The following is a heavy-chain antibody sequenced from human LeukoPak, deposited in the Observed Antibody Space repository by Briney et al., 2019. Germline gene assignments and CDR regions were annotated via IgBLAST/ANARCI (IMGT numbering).Heavy chain of an antibody. D-gene: IGHD6-19*01. V-gene: IGHV1-18*01. CDR1: GYTFTSYG. CDR2: ISAYNGNT. Sequence: ASVKVSCKASGYTFTSYGISWVRQAPGQGLEWMGWISAYNGNTNYAQKLQGRVTMTTDTSTNTAYMELRRLRSDDTAVYYCARDSDLGWAVAVTAPFDYWGQGTLVTVSS. J-gene: IGHJ4*02. CDR3: ARDSDLGWAVAVTAPFDY.